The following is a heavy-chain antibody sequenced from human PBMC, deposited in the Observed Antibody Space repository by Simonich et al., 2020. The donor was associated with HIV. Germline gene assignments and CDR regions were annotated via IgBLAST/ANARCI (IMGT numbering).Heavy chain of an antibody. CDR3: ARRTGDDLDY. Sequence: QVQLQQWGAGLLKPAETLSLTCAVYGGSFSGYYWGWIRQPPGKGLEWTGETNHSVSTDYNPSLKIRVTISVDTSKNHFTLKLSSVTASDTALYYCARRTGDDLDYWGQGTLVTVSS. D-gene: IGHD5-12*01. CDR1: GGSFSGYY. J-gene: IGHJ4*02. CDR2: TNHSVST. V-gene: IGHV4-34*01.